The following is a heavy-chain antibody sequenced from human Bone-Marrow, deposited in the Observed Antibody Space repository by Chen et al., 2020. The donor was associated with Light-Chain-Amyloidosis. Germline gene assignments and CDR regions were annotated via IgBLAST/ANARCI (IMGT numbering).Heavy chain of an antibody. Sequence: EVQLVESGGGLVQPGGSLRLSCAASGFIFSSYSMNWVRQAPGKGLEWLSYISSSSSTIYYADSVKGRFTISRDNAKNSLYLQMNSLRAEDTAVYYCAREAARRYYYYYMDVWGKGTTVTVSS. J-gene: IGHJ6*03. V-gene: IGHV3-48*01. CDR1: GFIFSSYS. CDR2: ISSSSSTI. CDR3: AREAARRYYYYYMDV. D-gene: IGHD6-6*01.